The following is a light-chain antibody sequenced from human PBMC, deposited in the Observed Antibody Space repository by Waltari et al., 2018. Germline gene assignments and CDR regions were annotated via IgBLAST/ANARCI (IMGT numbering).Light chain of an antibody. Sequence: VLTQSPATLSLSPGETATLACRASQSVHNYLAWYQQKPGQAPRLLIFDTSNRATGIPARVSGSGFGTDFSLTISSLEPEDSAVYYCQQRRSWPLTFGGGTKVEIK. CDR3: QQRRSWPLT. V-gene: IGKV3-11*01. CDR1: QSVHNY. J-gene: IGKJ4*01. CDR2: DTS.